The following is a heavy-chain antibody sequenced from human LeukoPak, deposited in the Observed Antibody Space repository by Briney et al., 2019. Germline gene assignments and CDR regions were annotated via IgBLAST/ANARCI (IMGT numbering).Heavy chain of an antibody. CDR1: GLTFTNPW. V-gene: IGHV3-74*01. D-gene: IGHD3-10*01. CDR2: INNDGSDT. Sequence: GGSLRLSCAVSGLTFTNPWMHWVRQAPGKGLVWVLRINNDGSDTRYADSVKGRFTISRDNAKNTLYLQMNSLRVEDTAVYYCARVSGLGMNEYYQHWGQGTLVTVPS. CDR3: ARVSGLGMNEYYQH. J-gene: IGHJ1*01.